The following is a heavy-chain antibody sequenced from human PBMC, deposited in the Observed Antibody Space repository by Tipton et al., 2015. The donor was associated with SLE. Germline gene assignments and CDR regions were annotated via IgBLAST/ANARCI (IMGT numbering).Heavy chain of an antibody. J-gene: IGHJ4*02. CDR2: IHSGGRT. CDR1: GFTFTNYA. Sequence: SLRLSCAASGFTFTNYAMSWVRQAPGKGLEWVSVIHSGGRTYYADSVKGRFTISRDNSKNTLFLEMNGLRAEDTAVYYCAKDRRGYFDYWGQGTLVTVS. CDR3: AKDRRGYFDY. V-gene: IGHV3-23*03.